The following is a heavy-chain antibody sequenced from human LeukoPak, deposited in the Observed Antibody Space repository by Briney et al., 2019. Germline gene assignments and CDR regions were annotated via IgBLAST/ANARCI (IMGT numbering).Heavy chain of an antibody. CDR2: LSYDGSNK. CDR3: AREVGRSAAL. J-gene: IGHJ4*02. V-gene: IGHV3-30*03. D-gene: IGHD6-13*01. Sequence: PGRSLRLSCAASGFTFSNYGMHWVRQTPGKGLEWVAFLSYDGSNKYYADSVKGRFTISRDNSKNTVYLQMDSLRAEDTAVYYCAREVGRSAALWGQGTLVTVSS. CDR1: GFTFSNYG.